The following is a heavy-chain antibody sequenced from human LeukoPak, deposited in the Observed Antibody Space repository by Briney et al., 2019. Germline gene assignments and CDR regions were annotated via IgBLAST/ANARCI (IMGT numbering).Heavy chain of an antibody. CDR3: ARGVFASGWYPDNFDY. Sequence: QPGGSLRLSCAASGFAFSSYWMSWVRQAPGKGLEWVANVNQVGSDKYYMDSIKGRFTISRGNAENSLDLQMNSLRAEDTAVYYCARGVFASGWYPDNFDYWGQGTLVTVSS. V-gene: IGHV3-7*01. J-gene: IGHJ4*02. CDR1: GFAFSSYW. D-gene: IGHD6-19*01. CDR2: VNQVGSDK.